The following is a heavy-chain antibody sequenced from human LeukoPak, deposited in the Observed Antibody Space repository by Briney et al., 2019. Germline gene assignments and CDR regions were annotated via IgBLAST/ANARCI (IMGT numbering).Heavy chain of an antibody. CDR3: ARDELTSSGWYNYYYYGMDV. D-gene: IGHD6-19*01. CDR2: INPGGTDS. Sequence: ASVKVSCKASGYTFTRHYIHWVRQAPGQGLEWLGVINPGGTDSAYAQRFRDRLTLAKDMSATTVYMELSSLTSEDTAVYYCARDELTSSGWYNYYYYGMDVWGQGTTVTVSS. J-gene: IGHJ6*02. V-gene: IGHV1-46*01. CDR1: GYTFTRHY.